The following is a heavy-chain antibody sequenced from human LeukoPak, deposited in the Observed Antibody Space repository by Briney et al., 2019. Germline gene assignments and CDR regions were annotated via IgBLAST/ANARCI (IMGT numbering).Heavy chain of an antibody. Sequence: ASVKVSCKASGYTFTSYYMHWVRQAPGQGLEWMGIINPSGGSTSYAQKFQGRVTMTRDTSTSTVYVELSSLRSEDTAVYYCAITYGDYSFCDYWGQGTLVTVSS. CDR3: AITYGDYSFCDY. J-gene: IGHJ4*02. V-gene: IGHV1-46*01. CDR2: INPSGGST. CDR1: GYTFTSYY. D-gene: IGHD4-17*01.